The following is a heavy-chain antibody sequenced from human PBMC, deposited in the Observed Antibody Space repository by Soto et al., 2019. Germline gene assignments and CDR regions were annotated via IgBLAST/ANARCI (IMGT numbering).Heavy chain of an antibody. D-gene: IGHD2-2*01. Sequence: SVKVSCKASGGTFSSYAISWVRQAPGQGLEWMGGIIPIFGTANYAQKFQGRVTITADESTSTAYMELSSLRSEDTAVYYCARASGYCSSTSCYYLDYWGQGTLVTVSS. CDR1: GGTFSSYA. V-gene: IGHV1-69*13. CDR3: ARASGYCSSTSCYYLDY. CDR2: IIPIFGTA. J-gene: IGHJ4*02.